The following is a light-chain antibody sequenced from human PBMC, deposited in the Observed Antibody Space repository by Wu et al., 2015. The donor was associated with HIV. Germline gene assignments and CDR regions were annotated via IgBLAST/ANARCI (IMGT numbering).Light chain of an antibody. CDR3: QQTNSFPRT. V-gene: IGKV1-12*01. CDR1: QDISNW. J-gene: IGKJ2*01. Sequence: QMTPISIFRVCICGRQSHRHKELQDISNWLVWYQQKPGKGPKLLISAASNLQSGVPSRFSGSGSGTDFTLTISNLQPADFATYFCQQTNSFPRTFGQGTKLQIK. CDR2: AAS.